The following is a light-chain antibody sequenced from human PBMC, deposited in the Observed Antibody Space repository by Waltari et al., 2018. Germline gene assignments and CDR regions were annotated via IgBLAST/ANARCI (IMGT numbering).Light chain of an antibody. CDR1: STHIGSNL. Sequence: QSVLTQPPSASGTPGQRVPISCSGSSTHIGSNLVSWYQQLPGTAPKLLSYRNNQRPSGVPDRFSGSKSGTSASLAISGLRSEDEADYYCAPWDDSLSGPGVFGGGTKLTVL. V-gene: IGLV1-47*01. J-gene: IGLJ3*02. CDR3: APWDDSLSGPGV. CDR2: RNN.